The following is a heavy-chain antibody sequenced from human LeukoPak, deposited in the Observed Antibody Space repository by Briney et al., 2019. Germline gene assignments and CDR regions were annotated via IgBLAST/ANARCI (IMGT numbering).Heavy chain of an antibody. CDR2: ISSSGSTI. Sequence: GGSLRLSCAASGFTFSSYEMNWVRQAPGKGLVWGSYISSSGSTIYYADSVKGRFTISRDNAKTSLCLQMHSLRAEDTAVYYCAREADTALVKYFDYWGQGTLVTVSS. CDR1: GFTFSSYE. CDR3: AREADTALVKYFDY. V-gene: IGHV3-48*03. J-gene: IGHJ4*02. D-gene: IGHD5-18*01.